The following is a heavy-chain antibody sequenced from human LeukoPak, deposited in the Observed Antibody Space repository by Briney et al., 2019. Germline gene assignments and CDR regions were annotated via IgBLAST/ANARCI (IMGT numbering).Heavy chain of an antibody. Sequence: SETLSLTCSVSGGSVSSSNYYWVWVRQAPGKGLEWIGSTYYSGSTPYNPSVESRVSIFLDTSKNQFSLKLSSVTAADTAVYYCARSSSGRYYGMDVWGQGTTVTVSS. J-gene: IGHJ6*02. CDR2: TYYSGST. CDR1: GGSVSSSNYY. V-gene: IGHV4-39*07. CDR3: ARSSSGRYYGMDV. D-gene: IGHD6-19*01.